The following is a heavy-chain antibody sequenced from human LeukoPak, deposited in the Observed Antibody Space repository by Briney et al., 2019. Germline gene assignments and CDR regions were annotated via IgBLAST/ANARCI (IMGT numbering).Heavy chain of an antibody. D-gene: IGHD2-21*01. CDR1: GYTFTSYG. CDR3: ARLQAYCGGDCLYYFDY. V-gene: IGHV1-18*01. Sequence: WASVKFSCKASGYTFTSYGISWVRQAPGQGLEWMGWISAYNGNTNYAQKLQGRVTMTTDTCASTAYMELRSLRSDDTAVYYCARLQAYCGGDCLYYFDYWGQGTLVTVSS. J-gene: IGHJ4*02. CDR2: ISAYNGNT.